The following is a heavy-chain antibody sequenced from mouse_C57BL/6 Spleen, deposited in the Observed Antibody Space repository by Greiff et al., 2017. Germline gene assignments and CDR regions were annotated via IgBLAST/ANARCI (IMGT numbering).Heavy chain of an antibody. D-gene: IGHD1-1*01. CDR2: ISGGGGNT. V-gene: IGHV5-9*01. CDR3: ARHPSYYYGSSWYFDV. CDR1: GFTFSSYT. Sequence: DVKLVESGGGLVKPGGSLKLSCAASGFTFSSYTMSWVRQTPEKRLEWVATISGGGGNTYYPDSVKGRFTISRDNAKNTLYLQMSSLRSEDTALYYCARHPSYYYGSSWYFDVWGTGTTVTVAS. J-gene: IGHJ1*03.